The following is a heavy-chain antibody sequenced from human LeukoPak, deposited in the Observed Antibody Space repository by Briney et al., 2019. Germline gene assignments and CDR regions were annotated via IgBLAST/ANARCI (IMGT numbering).Heavy chain of an antibody. CDR3: ARGCSTTSCFTSIDY. V-gene: IGHV1-3*01. Sequence: GASVKVSCKASGYTFTTYAMHWVRQAPGQRLEWMGWINAGNGNTKYSQKFQGRVTITRDTSASTAYMELSSLRSEDTAVYYCARGCSTTSCFTSIDYWGQGTLVTVSS. CDR1: GYTFTTYA. CDR2: INAGNGNT. J-gene: IGHJ4*02. D-gene: IGHD2-2*02.